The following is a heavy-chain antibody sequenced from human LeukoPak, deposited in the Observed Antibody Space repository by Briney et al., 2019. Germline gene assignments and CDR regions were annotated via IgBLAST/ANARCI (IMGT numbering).Heavy chain of an antibody. CDR3: ATLYCCGGSCQAP. V-gene: IGHV3-23*01. CDR1: GFTFSSYA. CDR2: ISGSGGST. Sequence: GGSLRLSCAASGFTFSSYAMSWVRQAPGKGLEWVSAISGSGGSTYYADSVKGRFTIPRDNSKNTLYLQMNSLRAEDTAVYYCATLYCCGGSCQAPWGQGTLVTVSS. J-gene: IGHJ5*02. D-gene: IGHD2-15*01.